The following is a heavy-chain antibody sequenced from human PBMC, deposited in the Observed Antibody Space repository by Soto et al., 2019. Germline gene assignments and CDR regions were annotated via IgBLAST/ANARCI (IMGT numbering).Heavy chain of an antibody. J-gene: IGHJ4*02. CDR3: ARGSKDSYPGSRIFDF. CDR1: GITVGSRS. Sequence: LRLSCVASGITVGSRSMSWVRQGAGEGLEGVSTMTDTGGDAKYADPVRGRFTISRGNSKRTLYLQMRTLRADDSAVYFCARGSKDSYPGSRIFDFWGRGTLVTVSS. V-gene: IGHV3-23*01. CDR2: MTDTGGDA. D-gene: IGHD3-10*01.